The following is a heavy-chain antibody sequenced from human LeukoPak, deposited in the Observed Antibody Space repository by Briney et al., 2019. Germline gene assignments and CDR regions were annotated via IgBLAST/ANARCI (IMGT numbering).Heavy chain of an antibody. J-gene: IGHJ4*02. CDR2: FDPEDGET. Sequence: ASVKVSCKVSGYTLTEFSIHWVRRVPGKGLEWMGGFDPEDGETIYAQKFQGRVTMTEDTSSDTAYMELSSLRSDDTAVYFCTAITAAGQRGSSFDYWGQGTLVTVSS. V-gene: IGHV1-24*01. CDR1: GYTLTEFS. D-gene: IGHD6-13*01. CDR3: TAITAAGQRGSSFDY.